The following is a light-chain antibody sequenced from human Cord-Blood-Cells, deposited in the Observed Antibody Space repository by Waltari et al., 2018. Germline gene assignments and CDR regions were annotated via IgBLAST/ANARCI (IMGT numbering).Light chain of an antibody. CDR2: DAS. Sequence: DIQMTQSPSSLSASVGDRVPITCQASQDISNYLNWYQQKPGKAPKLLIYDASNLETGDPSRFSGSGSGTDFTFTISSLQPEDIATYYCQQYDNLPRRTFGQGTKLEIK. V-gene: IGKV1-33*01. J-gene: IGKJ2*01. CDR3: QQYDNLPRRT. CDR1: QDISNY.